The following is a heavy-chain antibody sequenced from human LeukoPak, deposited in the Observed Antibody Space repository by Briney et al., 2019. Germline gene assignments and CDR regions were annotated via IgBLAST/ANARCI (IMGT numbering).Heavy chain of an antibody. J-gene: IGHJ6*03. CDR1: GGTFSSYA. CDR3: ARGGGTMVREDYYYYYYMDV. D-gene: IGHD3-10*01. Sequence: PGASVKVSCKASGGTFSSYAISWVRQAPGQGLEWMGGIIPIFGTANYAQKFQGRVTITTDESTSTAYMELSSLRSEDTAVYYCARGGGTMVREDYYYYYYMDVWGKGTTVTVSS. CDR2: IIPIFGTA. V-gene: IGHV1-69*05.